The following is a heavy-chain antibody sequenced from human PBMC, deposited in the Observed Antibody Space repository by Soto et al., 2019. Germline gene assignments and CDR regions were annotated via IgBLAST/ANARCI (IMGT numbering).Heavy chain of an antibody. CDR2: IYHTGST. CDR3: ARYRFSGSRWSKFDY. D-gene: IGHD6-13*01. CDR1: GVTVSSDAYY. Sequence: SETLSLTCTVSGVTVSSDAYYWSWIRRRPGRGLEWIGNIYHTGSTYYSPSLKSRVVISLDTSRNQFSLRLTSVTAADTAVYFCARYRFSGSRWSKFDYWGQGTLVTVSS. J-gene: IGHJ4*02. V-gene: IGHV4-31*03.